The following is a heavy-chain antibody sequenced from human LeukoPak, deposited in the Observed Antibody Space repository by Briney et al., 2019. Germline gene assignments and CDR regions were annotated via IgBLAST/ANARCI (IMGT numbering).Heavy chain of an antibody. Sequence: PGGSLRLSCTASGFTFSNYAMSWVRQAPGKGLEWVSTITSSGVTPYSADSVRGCFTISRDNSKNTLYLQKNRLRDDKTAVYYFAEMGGYYYNSAYYSWGQRTLVTVSS. D-gene: IGHD3-22*01. CDR2: ITSSGVTP. V-gene: IGHV3-23*01. CDR1: GFTFSNYA. CDR3: AEMGGYYYNSAYYS. J-gene: IGHJ4*02.